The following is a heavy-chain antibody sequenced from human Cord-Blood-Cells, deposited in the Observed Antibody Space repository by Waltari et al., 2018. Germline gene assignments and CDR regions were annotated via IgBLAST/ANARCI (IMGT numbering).Heavy chain of an antibody. CDR1: GFTFSSYW. CDR3: ARERSGSYWSAFDI. CDR2: INSDGSST. D-gene: IGHD1-26*01. J-gene: IGHJ3*02. V-gene: IGHV3-74*01. Sequence: EVQLVESGGGFVPPGASLRLSCAASGFTFSSYWMHWVRQAPGKGLVWVSRINSDGSSTSYADSVKGRFTISRDNAKNTLYLQMNSLRAEDTAVYYCARERSGSYWSAFDIWGQGTMVTVSS.